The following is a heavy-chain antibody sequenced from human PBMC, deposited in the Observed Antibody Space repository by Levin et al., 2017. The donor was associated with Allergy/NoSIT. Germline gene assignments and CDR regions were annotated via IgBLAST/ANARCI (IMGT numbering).Heavy chain of an antibody. CDR2: ISYDGSNK. Sequence: GESLKISCAASGFTFSSYGMHWVRQAPGKGLEWVAVISYDGSNKYYADSVKGRFTISRDNSKNTLYLQMNSLRAEDTAVYYCAKLDYDFWSGWREGNYFDYWGQGTLVTVSS. CDR3: AKLDYDFWSGWREGNYFDY. CDR1: GFTFSSYG. V-gene: IGHV3-30*18. D-gene: IGHD3-3*01. J-gene: IGHJ4*02.